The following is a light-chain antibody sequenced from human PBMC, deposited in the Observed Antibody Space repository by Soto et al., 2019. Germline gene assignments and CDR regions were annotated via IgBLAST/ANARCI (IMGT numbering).Light chain of an antibody. J-gene: IGKJ1*01. Sequence: EIVLTQSPGTLSLSPGERVTLSCRASQRISNSYLAWYQQRPGQAPKLLIFDASNRATGIPTRFSGSGSGTDFTLTISGLEPEDFAVYYCQQRNNWPWTFGQGTKVDIK. CDR1: QRISNSY. V-gene: IGKV3D-20*02. CDR2: DAS. CDR3: QQRNNWPWT.